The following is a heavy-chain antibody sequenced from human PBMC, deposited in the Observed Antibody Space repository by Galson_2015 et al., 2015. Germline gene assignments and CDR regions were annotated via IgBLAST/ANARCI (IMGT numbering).Heavy chain of an antibody. Sequence: YYSGSAHYNPSLKSRVTISVDTSKNQFSLKLSSVTAADTAVYYCVRGPGIAVAGTNSYYFDYWGQGTLVTVSS. CDR2: YYSGSA. J-gene: IGHJ4*02. D-gene: IGHD6-19*01. V-gene: IGHV4-59*09. CDR3: VRGPGIAVAGTNSYYFDY.